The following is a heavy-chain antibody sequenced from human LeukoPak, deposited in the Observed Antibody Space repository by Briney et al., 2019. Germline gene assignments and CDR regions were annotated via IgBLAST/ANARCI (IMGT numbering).Heavy chain of an antibody. D-gene: IGHD6-6*01. V-gene: IGHV3-48*02. CDR1: GFTFSSYN. CDR2: ISSSSSTI. J-gene: IGHJ4*02. CDR3: AREYSSSSGSVSDY. Sequence: PGGSLRLSCAASGFTFSSYNMNWVPQTPGKGLEWVSYISSSSSTIYYADSVKGRFTISRDNAKNSLYLKMNSLRDEDTAVYYCAREYSSSSGSVSDYWGQGTLVTVSS.